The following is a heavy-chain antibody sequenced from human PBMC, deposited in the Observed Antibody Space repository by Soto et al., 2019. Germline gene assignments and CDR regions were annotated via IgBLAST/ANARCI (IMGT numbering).Heavy chain of an antibody. J-gene: IGHJ5*02. D-gene: IGHD1-26*01. V-gene: IGHV3-7*01. CDR1: GFTFGSYW. CDR3: ASYSGSYFPVGHDR. CDR2: IKQDGSEI. Sequence: EAQLVESGGGLVQPGGSLRLSCVGSGFTFGSYWMSWVRQAPGGGLEWVANIKQDGSEIHYLESVKGRFTIVRDNAKKSLYQQMTSLSAEDTAFYFCASYSGSYFPVGHDRWGKGTLVTVSS.